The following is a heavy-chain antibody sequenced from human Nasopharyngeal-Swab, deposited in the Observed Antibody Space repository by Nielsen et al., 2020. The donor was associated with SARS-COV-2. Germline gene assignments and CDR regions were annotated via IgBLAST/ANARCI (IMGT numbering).Heavy chain of an antibody. CDR2: IKQDGSEK. Sequence: GGSLRLSCAASGFTFSSYWMSWVRQAPGKGLEWVANIKQDGSEKYYVDSVKGRFTIPRDNSKNTLYLQMNSLRAEDTAVYYCAKAPPETGTIVSTFDYWGQGTLVTVSS. V-gene: IGHV3-7*01. J-gene: IGHJ4*02. D-gene: IGHD1-1*01. CDR3: AKAPPETGTIVSTFDY. CDR1: GFTFSSYW.